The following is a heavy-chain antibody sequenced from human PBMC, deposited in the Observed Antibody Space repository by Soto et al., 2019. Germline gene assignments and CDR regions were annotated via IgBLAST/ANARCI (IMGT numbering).Heavy chain of an antibody. CDR1: GYTFTSYG. V-gene: IGHV1-18*01. Sequence: QVQLVQSGAEVKKPGASVKVSCKASGYTFTSYGISWVRQAPGQGLEWMGWISAYNGNTNYAQKLQGRVTMTTDTSTSTAYMGLRSLRSDDTAVYYCARGGQVLRYFDWLLYGWFDPWGQGTLVTVSS. J-gene: IGHJ5*02. CDR2: ISAYNGNT. D-gene: IGHD3-9*01. CDR3: ARGGQVLRYFDWLLYGWFDP.